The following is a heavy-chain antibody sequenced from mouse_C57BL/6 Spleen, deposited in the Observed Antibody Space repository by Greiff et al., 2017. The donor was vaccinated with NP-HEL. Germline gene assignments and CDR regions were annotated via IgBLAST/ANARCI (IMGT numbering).Heavy chain of an antibody. CDR1: GYTFTSYW. CDR3: SLTGNAMDY. J-gene: IGHJ4*01. D-gene: IGHD4-1*01. V-gene: IGHV1-69*01. Sequence: QVQLQQPGAELVMPGASVKLSCKASGYTFTSYWMHWVKQRPGQGLEWIGEIDPSDSYTNYNQKFKGKSTLTVDKSSSTAYMQLSSLTSEDSAVYYCSLTGNAMDYWGQGTSVTVSS. CDR2: IDPSDSYT.